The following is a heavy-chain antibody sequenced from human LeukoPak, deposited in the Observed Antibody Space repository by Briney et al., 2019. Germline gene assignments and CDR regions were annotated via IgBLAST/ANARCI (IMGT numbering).Heavy chain of an antibody. Sequence: SETLSLTCAVYGGSFSGYYWSWIRQPPGKGLEWIGEINHGGSTNYNPSLKSRVTISVDTSKNQFSLKLSSVTAADTAVYYCARGRMITFGGVIVSTHYYFDYWGQGTLVTVSS. CDR2: INHGGST. J-gene: IGHJ4*02. CDR3: ARGRMITFGGVIVSTHYYFDY. D-gene: IGHD3-16*02. CDR1: GGSFSGYY. V-gene: IGHV4-34*01.